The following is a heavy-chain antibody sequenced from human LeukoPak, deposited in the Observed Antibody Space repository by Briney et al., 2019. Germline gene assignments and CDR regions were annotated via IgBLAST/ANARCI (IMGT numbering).Heavy chain of an antibody. CDR3: AKTHDYSNYDMDWFDP. CDR1: GFTFSSYG. Sequence: PGRSLRLSCAASGFTFSSYGMHWVRQAPGKGLEWVAFISYDGSNKYYADSVKGRFTISRDNSKHTLYLQMNSLRAEDTAVYYCAKTHDYSNYDMDWFDPWGQGTLVTVSS. V-gene: IGHV3-30*18. D-gene: IGHD4-11*01. J-gene: IGHJ5*02. CDR2: ISYDGSNK.